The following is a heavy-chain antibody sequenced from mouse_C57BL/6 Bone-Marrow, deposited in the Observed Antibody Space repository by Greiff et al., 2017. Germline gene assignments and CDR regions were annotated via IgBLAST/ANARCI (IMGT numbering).Heavy chain of an antibody. V-gene: IGHV5-4*01. CDR3: ARDDDYFYYYAMDY. D-gene: IGHD2-3*01. J-gene: IGHJ4*01. CDR1: GFTFSSYA. CDR2: ISDGGSYT. Sequence: EVMLVESGGGLVKPGGSLKLSCAASGFTFSSYAMSWVRQTPEKRLEWVATISDGGSYTYYPDNVKGRFTISRDNAKNNLYLQMSHLKSEATAMYYCARDDDYFYYYAMDYWGQGTSVTVSS.